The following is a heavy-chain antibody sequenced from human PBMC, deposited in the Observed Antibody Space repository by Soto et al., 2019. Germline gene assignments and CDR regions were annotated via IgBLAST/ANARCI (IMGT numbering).Heavy chain of an antibody. CDR3: ARVAGDYVDAVDI. Sequence: GGSLRLSCAASGFTFSSYSMNWVRQAPGPGLEWVSSISSSSSYIYYSDSVKGRFTISRDNAKNSLYLQMNSLRAEDTAVYYSARVAGDYVDAVDIWGQGTMVTVSS. CDR1: GFTFSSYS. V-gene: IGHV3-21*01. J-gene: IGHJ3*02. D-gene: IGHD4-17*01. CDR2: ISSSSSYI.